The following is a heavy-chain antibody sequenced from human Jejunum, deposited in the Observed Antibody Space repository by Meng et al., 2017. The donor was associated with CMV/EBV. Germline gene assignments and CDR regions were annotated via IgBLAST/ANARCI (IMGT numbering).Heavy chain of an antibody. V-gene: IGHV3-74*01. J-gene: IGHJ6*02. CDR2: INNDGTGT. Sequence: LSWAASGFTFINSWMQWVRQAPGKGLVWVSHINNDGTGTTYADSVKGRFTISRDNAKNTVYLQMNSLTAEDSAVYYCARHYNYGLDVWGQGTTVTVSS. CDR1: GFTFINSW. D-gene: IGHD3-10*01. CDR3: ARHYNYGLDV.